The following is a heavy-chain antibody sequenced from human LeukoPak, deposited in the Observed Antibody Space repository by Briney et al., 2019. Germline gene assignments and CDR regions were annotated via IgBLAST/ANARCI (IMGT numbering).Heavy chain of an antibody. Sequence: GASVKVSCKASGYTFTSYYMHWVRQAPGQGLEWMGIINPSGGSTSYAQKFQGRVTMTRDMSTSTVYMELSSLRSEDTAVYYCARGSEKRWFGELLSNKDAFDIWGQGTMVTVSS. CDR3: ARGSEKRWFGELLSNKDAFDI. CDR2: INPSGGST. D-gene: IGHD3-10*01. CDR1: GYTFTSYY. J-gene: IGHJ3*02. V-gene: IGHV1-46*01.